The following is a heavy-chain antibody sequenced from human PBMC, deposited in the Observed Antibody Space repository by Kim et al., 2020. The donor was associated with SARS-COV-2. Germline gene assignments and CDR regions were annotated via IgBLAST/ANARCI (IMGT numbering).Heavy chain of an antibody. V-gene: IGHV4-34*01. Sequence: SETLSLTCAVYGGSFSGYYWSWIRQPPGKGLEWIGEINHSGSTNYNPSLKSRVTISVDTSKNQFSLKLSSVTAADTAVYYCARGRAGDYWGQGTLVTVSS. CDR1: GGSFSGYY. J-gene: IGHJ4*02. D-gene: IGHD6-13*01. CDR3: ARGRAGDY. CDR2: INHSGST.